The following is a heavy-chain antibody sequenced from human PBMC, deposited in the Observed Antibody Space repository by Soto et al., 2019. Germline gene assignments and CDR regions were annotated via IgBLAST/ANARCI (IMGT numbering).Heavy chain of an antibody. V-gene: IGHV4-4*02. D-gene: IGHD2-21*02. Sequence: SETLSLTCAVSGGSMSSNFWWSWVRQPPGKGLEWIGEIYHSGSTNYNPSLKSRVTISVDKSKNQFSLKLNSVTAADTAVYYCARREYCGGDCYVTLVDYWGQGTLVTVSS. J-gene: IGHJ4*02. CDR1: GGSMSSNFW. CDR2: IYHSGST. CDR3: ARREYCGGDCYVTLVDY.